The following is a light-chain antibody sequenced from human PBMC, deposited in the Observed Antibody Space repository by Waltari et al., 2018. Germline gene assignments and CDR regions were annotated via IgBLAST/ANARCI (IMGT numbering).Light chain of an antibody. CDR3: SSYTSSSTLEGV. V-gene: IGLV2-14*03. J-gene: IGLJ3*02. CDR2: DVS. Sequence: QSALTQPASVSGSPGQSITISCTGTSSDVGGYNYVSWYQQHPGKAPKLMIYDVSNRPSVVSNRFSGSKSGNTASLTISGLQAEDEADYYCSSYTSSSTLEGVFGGGTKPTVL. CDR1: SSDVGGYNY.